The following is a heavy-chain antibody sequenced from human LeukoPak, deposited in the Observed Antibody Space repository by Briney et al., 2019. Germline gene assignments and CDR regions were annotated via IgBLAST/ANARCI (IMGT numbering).Heavy chain of an antibody. CDR1: GFTVSSSY. J-gene: IGHJ6*02. CDR3: ARDAVDTANAV. Sequence: GRSLRLSCAASGFTVSSSYMSWVRQAPGEGLEWVSVIYSGGNTYYADSVKGRFTISRDNSKNTLYLQMNSLRAEDTAVYYCARDAVDTANAVWGQGTTVTVSS. V-gene: IGHV3-53*01. D-gene: IGHD5-18*01. CDR2: IYSGGNT.